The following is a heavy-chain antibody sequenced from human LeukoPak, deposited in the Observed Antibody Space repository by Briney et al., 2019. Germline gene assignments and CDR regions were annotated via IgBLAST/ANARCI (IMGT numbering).Heavy chain of an antibody. CDR1: GGSFSGYY. CDR2: INHSGST. D-gene: IGHD3-22*01. V-gene: IGHV4-34*01. J-gene: IGHJ4*02. Sequence: SETLSLTCAVYGGSFSGYYWSWIRQPPGKGLEWIGEINHSGSTNYNPSLKSRVTTSVDTSKNQFSLKLSSVTAADTAVYYCASRDSSGYWFDYWGQGTLVTVSS. CDR3: ASRDSSGYWFDY.